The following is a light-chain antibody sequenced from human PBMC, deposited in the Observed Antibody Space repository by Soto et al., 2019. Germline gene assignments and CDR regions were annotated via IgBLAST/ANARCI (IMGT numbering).Light chain of an antibody. CDR3: QQLNSNPPIT. CDR2: KAS. CDR1: QTISSW. Sequence: DIHMTQSPSTLSVSVVDIVTITFLASQTISSWLAWYQQKPGKAPKLLIYKASTLKSGVPSRFSGSGSGTEFTLTISSLQPEDFATYYCQQLNSNPPITFGQGTRLEIK. V-gene: IGKV1-5*03. J-gene: IGKJ5*01.